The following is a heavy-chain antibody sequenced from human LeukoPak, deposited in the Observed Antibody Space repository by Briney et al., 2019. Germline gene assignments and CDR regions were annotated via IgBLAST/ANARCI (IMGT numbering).Heavy chain of an antibody. CDR3: ATRTYRAHFDH. V-gene: IGHV4-39*01. CDR1: GGSITRGDYY. CDR2: LNFRGSL. Sequence: TSETLSLTCTVSGGSITRGDYYWNWFRHPPGKGLEWIGNLNFRGSLFYHPSLKSRVTMSADPSQNQFSLRLMSVTAADTAVYYCATRTYRAHFDHWGQGTLVTVSS. D-gene: IGHD4/OR15-4a*01. J-gene: IGHJ4*02.